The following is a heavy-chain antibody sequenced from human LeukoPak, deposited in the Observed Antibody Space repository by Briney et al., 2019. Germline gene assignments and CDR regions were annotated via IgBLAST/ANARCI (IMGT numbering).Heavy chain of an antibody. Sequence: GGSLRLSCAASGSAFSRSWIHWVRQAPGKGLVWVSHINNDATRTTYADSLKGRFTISRDNSKNTLYLQMNSLRAEDTAVYYCARVNRGDAFDIWGQGTLVTVSS. V-gene: IGHV3-74*01. CDR2: INNDATRT. J-gene: IGHJ3*02. CDR1: GSAFSRSW. D-gene: IGHD3-16*02. CDR3: ARVNRGDAFDI.